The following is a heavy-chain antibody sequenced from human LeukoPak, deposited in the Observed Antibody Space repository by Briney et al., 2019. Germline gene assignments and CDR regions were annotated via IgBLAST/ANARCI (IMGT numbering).Heavy chain of an antibody. Sequence: GGSLRLSCAASGFTFSSYAMHWVRRAPGKGLEWVAVISYDGSNKYYADSVKGRFTISRDNSKNTLYLQMNSLRAEDTAVYYCARDRSRMGATVFSVGYWGQGTLVTVSS. D-gene: IGHD1-26*01. CDR2: ISYDGSNK. CDR1: GFTFSSYA. J-gene: IGHJ4*02. CDR3: ARDRSRMGATVFSVGY. V-gene: IGHV3-30-3*01.